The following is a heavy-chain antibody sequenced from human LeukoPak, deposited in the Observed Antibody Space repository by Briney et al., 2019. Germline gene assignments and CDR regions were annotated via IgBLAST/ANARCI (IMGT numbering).Heavy chain of an antibody. CDR2: IDWDDDK. CDR1: GFSLSTSGLR. CDR3: ARMGEYSYGGSYYFDY. Sequence: SGPTLVNPTQTLTLTCTFSGFSLSTSGLRVSWIRQPPGKALESLARIDWDDDKFYSTSLKTRLTISKDTSKNQVVLTMTNMDPVDTGTYYCARMGEYSYGGSYYFDYWGQGTLVTVSS. D-gene: IGHD5-18*01. V-gene: IGHV2-70*04. J-gene: IGHJ4*02.